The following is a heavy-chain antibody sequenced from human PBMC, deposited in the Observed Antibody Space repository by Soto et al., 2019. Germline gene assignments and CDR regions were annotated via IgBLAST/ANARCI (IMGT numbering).Heavy chain of an antibody. V-gene: IGHV3-53*01. CDR2: FYSSGNI. J-gene: IGHJ6*02. D-gene: IGHD3-10*01. CDR3: ARDSGMIRGNYGMDV. Sequence: EVQLVESGGGLIQPGGSLRLSCAASGFIVRSNYMTWVRQAPGKGLEWVSVFYSSGNIYYPDSVKGRFTTSRDHSQNTFFLQMNSLRAEDTAVYYCARDSGMIRGNYGMDVWGQGTTVIVSS. CDR1: GFIVRSNY.